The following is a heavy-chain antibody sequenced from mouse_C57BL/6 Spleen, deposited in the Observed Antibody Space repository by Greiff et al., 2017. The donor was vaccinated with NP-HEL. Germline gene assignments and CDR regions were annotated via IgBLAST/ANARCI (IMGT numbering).Heavy chain of an antibody. V-gene: IGHV1-52*01. CDR1: GYTFTSYW. CDR2: IDPSDSET. CDR3: ARCDFGCYVSSSAWFAY. D-gene: IGHD1-1*01. Sequence: QVQLQQPGAELVRPGSSVKLSCKASGYTFTSYWMHWVKQRPIQGLEWIGNIDPSDSETHYNQKFKDKATLTVDKSSSTAYMQLSSLTSEDSAVYYCARCDFGCYVSSSAWFAYWGQGTLVTVSA. J-gene: IGHJ3*01.